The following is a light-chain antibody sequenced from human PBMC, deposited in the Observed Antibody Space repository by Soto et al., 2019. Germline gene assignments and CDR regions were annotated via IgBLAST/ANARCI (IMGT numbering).Light chain of an antibody. Sequence: QSALTQPPSASGSPGQSVTISCIGTSSDVGGYNYVSWYQQHPGKAPKLMIYEVSKRPSGVPDRFSGSKSGNTASLTVSGLQAEDEADYYCSSFAGSGNVLFGGGTKLTVL. J-gene: IGLJ3*02. CDR1: SSDVGGYNY. CDR2: EVS. CDR3: SSFAGSGNVL. V-gene: IGLV2-8*01.